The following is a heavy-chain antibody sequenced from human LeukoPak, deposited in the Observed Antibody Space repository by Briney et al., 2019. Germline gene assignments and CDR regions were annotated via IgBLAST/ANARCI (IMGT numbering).Heavy chain of an antibody. V-gene: IGHV1-18*01. CDR2: ISAYNGNT. CDR3: AIVEMATTPFDY. Sequence: ASVKVSCKASGYTFTSYGISWVRQAPGQGLEWMGWISAYNGNTNYAQKLQGRVTMTTDTSTSTAYMELRSLRSDDPAVYYCAIVEMATTPFDYWGQGTLVTVSS. J-gene: IGHJ4*02. CDR1: GYTFTSYG. D-gene: IGHD5-24*01.